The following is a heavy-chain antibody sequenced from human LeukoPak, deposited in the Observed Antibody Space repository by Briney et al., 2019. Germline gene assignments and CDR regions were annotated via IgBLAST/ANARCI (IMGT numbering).Heavy chain of an antibody. CDR3: ARMVGATDY. CDR1: GGSISSSSYY. D-gene: IGHD1-26*01. V-gene: IGHV4-39*01. J-gene: IGHJ4*02. CDR2: IYYSGST. Sequence: SETLFLTCTVSGGSISSSSYYWGWIRRPPGKGLEWIGSIYYSGSTYYNPSLKSRVTISVDTSKNQFSLKLSSVTGGDTAVYYCARMVGATDYWGQGTLVTVS.